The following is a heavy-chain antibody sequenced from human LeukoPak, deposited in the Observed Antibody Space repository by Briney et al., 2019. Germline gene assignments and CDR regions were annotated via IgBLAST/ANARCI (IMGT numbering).Heavy chain of an antibody. J-gene: IGHJ4*02. D-gene: IGHD3-10*01. CDR3: AKEPKGSGSYGPGTLDY. CDR1: GFTFSTYA. CDR2: ISGSGGST. V-gene: IGHV3-23*01. Sequence: GGSLRLSCAASGFTFSTYAMTWVRQAPGKGLEWVSAISGSGGSTYYADSVKGRFTISRDNSKNTLYLQMNSLRAEDTAVYYCAKEPKGSGSYGPGTLDYWGQGTLVTVSS.